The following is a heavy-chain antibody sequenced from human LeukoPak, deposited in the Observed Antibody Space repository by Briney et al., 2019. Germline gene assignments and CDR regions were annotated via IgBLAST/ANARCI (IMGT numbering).Heavy chain of an antibody. J-gene: IGHJ4*02. CDR1: GGSLSGYY. Sequence: SETLSLTCAVYGGSLSGYYWSWIRQPPGKGLEWIGEINHSGSSNYNPSLKSRVTISVDMSKNQVPLKVNSVTAADTAVYYCARVERSGYFNGYWGQGTLVTVSS. D-gene: IGHD3-22*01. CDR2: INHSGSS. V-gene: IGHV4-34*01. CDR3: ARVERSGYFNGY.